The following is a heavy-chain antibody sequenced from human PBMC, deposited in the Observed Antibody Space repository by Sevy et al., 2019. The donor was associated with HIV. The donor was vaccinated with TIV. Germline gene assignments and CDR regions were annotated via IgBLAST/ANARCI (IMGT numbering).Heavy chain of an antibody. D-gene: IGHD3-22*01. CDR1: GYTFTSYG. Sequence: ASVRVSCKASGYTFTSYGISWVRQAPGQGLEWMGWISAYNGNTNYAQTLQGRVTMTTDTSTSTAYMELRSLRSDDTAVYYCARDHDSSGYYFYYYYGMDVWGQGTTVTVSS. CDR2: ISAYNGNT. V-gene: IGHV1-18*01. CDR3: ARDHDSSGYYFYYYYGMDV. J-gene: IGHJ6*02.